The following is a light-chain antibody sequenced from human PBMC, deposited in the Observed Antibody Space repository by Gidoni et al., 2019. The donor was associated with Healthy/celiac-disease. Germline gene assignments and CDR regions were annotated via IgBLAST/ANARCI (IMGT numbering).Light chain of an antibody. V-gene: IGKV2-28*01. J-gene: IGKJ2*01. CDR1: QSILHSNGYNY. CDR2: LGS. Sequence: DIVMTQSPLSLPVTPGEPASISCRSSQSILHSNGYNYLDWYLQKPGQSPQLLIYLGSNRAYGVTDRFSGSGSGTDFTMKISRVEAEDVGVYYCMQALQTPRVFGQGTKLEIK. CDR3: MQALQTPRV.